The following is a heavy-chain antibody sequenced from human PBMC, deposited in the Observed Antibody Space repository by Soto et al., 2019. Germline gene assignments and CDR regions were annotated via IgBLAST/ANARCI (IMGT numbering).Heavy chain of an antibody. CDR2: INAGNGNT. J-gene: IGHJ4*02. V-gene: IGHV1-3*01. CDR1: GYTFTSYA. D-gene: IGHD5-18*01. Sequence: ASVKVSCKASGYTFTSYAMHWVRQAPGQRLEWMGWINAGNGNTKYSQKFQGRVTITRDTSASTAYMELSSLRSEDTAVYYCARVEGYSYGPLFDYWGQGTLGTVSS. CDR3: ARVEGYSYGPLFDY.